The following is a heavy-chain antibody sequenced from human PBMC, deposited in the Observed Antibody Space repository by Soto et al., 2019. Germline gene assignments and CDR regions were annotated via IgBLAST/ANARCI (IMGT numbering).Heavy chain of an antibody. J-gene: IGHJ4*02. CDR3: AKDRGFSSSWYDY. CDR1: GFTFSSYA. V-gene: IGHV3-23*01. CDR2: ISGSGGST. D-gene: IGHD6-13*01. Sequence: GGSLRLSCAASGFTFSSYAMSWVRQAPGKGLEWGSAISGSGGSTYYADSVKGRFTISRDNSKNTLYLQMNSLRAEDTAVYYCAKDRGFSSSWYDYWGQGTLVTVSS.